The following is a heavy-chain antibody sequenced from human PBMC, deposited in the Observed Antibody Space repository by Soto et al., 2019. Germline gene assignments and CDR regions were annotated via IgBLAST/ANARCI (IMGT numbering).Heavy chain of an antibody. J-gene: IGHJ6*02. V-gene: IGHV1-69*01. CDR3: ARGGATLVRGVLRTGYYGMDV. CDR2: IIPIFGTT. D-gene: IGHD3-10*01. Sequence: QVQLVQSGAEVKKPGSSVKVSCKASGGTFSSYAISWVRQAPGQGLEWMGGIIPIFGTTNYAQKFQARVPITADESTTIAYMELSSLGSEDTAVYYCARGGATLVRGVLRTGYYGMDVWGQGTTVTVSS. CDR1: GGTFSSYA.